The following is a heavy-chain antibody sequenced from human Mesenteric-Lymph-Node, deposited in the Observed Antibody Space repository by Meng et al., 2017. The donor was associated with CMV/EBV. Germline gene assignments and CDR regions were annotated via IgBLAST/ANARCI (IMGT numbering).Heavy chain of an antibody. Sequence: GGSLRLSCAASGFTFDDYGMSWVRQAPGKGLEWVSVIYSGGSTYYADSVKGRFTISRDNSKNTLFLQMNSLRAEDTAVFYCGSRDCSDGVCSSFYDYWGQGTLVTVSS. CDR3: GSRDCSDGVCSSFYDY. D-gene: IGHD2-8*01. V-gene: IGHV3-23*03. CDR1: GFTFDDYG. J-gene: IGHJ4*02. CDR2: IYSGGST.